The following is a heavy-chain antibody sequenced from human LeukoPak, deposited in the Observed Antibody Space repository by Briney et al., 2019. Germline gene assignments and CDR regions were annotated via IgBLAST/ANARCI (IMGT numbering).Heavy chain of an antibody. CDR3: TRHGSITMVRGRLRYYYMDV. Sequence: GGSLRLSCAASGFTVSSNYMSWVRQAPGKGLEWVSVIYSGGSTYYADSVKGRFTISRDNSKNTLYLQMNSLRAEDTAVYYCTRHGSITMVRGRLRYYYMDVWGKGTTVTISS. D-gene: IGHD3-10*01. J-gene: IGHJ6*03. V-gene: IGHV3-53*01. CDR2: IYSGGST. CDR1: GFTVSSNY.